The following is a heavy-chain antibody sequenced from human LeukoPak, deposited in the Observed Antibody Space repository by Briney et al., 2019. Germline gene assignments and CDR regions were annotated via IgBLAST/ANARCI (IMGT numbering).Heavy chain of an antibody. CDR3: ATTGVGSGSYFAWSRFDYFDY. D-gene: IGHD1-26*01. V-gene: IGHV3-30-3*01. Sequence: GRSLRLSCAASGFTFSSYAMHWVRQAPGKGLEWVAVISYDGSNKYYADSVKGRFTISRDNSKNTLYLQMNSLRAEDTAVYYCATTGVGSGSYFAWSRFDYFDYWGQGTLVTVSS. CDR2: ISYDGSNK. CDR1: GFTFSSYA. J-gene: IGHJ4*02.